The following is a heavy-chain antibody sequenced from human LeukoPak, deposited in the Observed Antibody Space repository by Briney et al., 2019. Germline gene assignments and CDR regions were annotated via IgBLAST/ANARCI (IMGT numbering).Heavy chain of an antibody. V-gene: IGHV1-69*04. CDR2: INPSGGST. CDR1: GGTFSSYA. D-gene: IGHD3-22*01. J-gene: IGHJ4*02. CDR3: ARASDKTYYDSSGSDY. Sequence: SVKVSCKASGGTFSSYAISWVRQAPGQGLEWMGIINPSGGSTSYAQKFQGRVTITADKSTSTAYMELSSLRSEDTAVYYCARASDKTYYDSSGSDYWGQGTLITVSS.